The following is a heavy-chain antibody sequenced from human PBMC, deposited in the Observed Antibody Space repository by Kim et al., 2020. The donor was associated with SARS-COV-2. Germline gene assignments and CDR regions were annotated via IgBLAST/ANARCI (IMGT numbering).Heavy chain of an antibody. D-gene: IGHD3-10*01. J-gene: IGHJ5*02. CDR2: ISPNSGGA. V-gene: IGHV1-2*06. Sequence: ASVKVSCKASGHSFNGYYMNWVRQAPGQGLEWMGRISPNSGGAKYAQKFQGTVTMTWDTSISTAHMELSGLRSDDTAVYWCTGAGSGRSFGPWGQGTLVTVSS. CDR3: TGAGSGRSFGP. CDR1: GHSFNGYY.